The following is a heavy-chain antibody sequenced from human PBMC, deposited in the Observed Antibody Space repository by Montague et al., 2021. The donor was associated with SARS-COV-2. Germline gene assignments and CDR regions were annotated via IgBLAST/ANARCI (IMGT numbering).Heavy chain of an antibody. V-gene: IGHV4-61*01. D-gene: IGHD3-22*01. Sequence: SETLSLTCTVSGGSVSSASYHWTWIRQPPGKGLEYMGYMYYTGRTNYNPSPKSRVTISKDTSKSQFSLELTSVTAADTAVYYCAGEARYSVYYEWGQGTLVTVSS. CDR3: AGEARYSVYYE. J-gene: IGHJ4*02. CDR2: MYYTGRT. CDR1: GGSVSSASYH.